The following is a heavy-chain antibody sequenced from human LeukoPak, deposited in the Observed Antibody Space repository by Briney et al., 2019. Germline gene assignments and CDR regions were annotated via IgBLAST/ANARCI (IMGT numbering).Heavy chain of an antibody. J-gene: IGHJ4*02. CDR2: IYHSGST. CDR3: ARESRNGYSHY. D-gene: IGHD5-24*01. V-gene: IGHV4-4*02. Sequence: PSETLSLTCAVSGGSISSSNWWSWVRQPPGKGLEWIGEIYHSGSTNYNPSLKSRVTISVDTSKNQFSLKLSSVTAADTAVYYCARESRNGYSHYWGQGTLVTVSS. CDR1: GGSISSSNW.